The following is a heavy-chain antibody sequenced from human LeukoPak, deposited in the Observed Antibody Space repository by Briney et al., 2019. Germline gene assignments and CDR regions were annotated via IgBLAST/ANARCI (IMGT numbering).Heavy chain of an antibody. CDR1: GFTFRFYE. Sequence: GGSLRLSCTASGFTFRFYEMNWVRQAPGKGLEWVATINQDGSEKYYVGSVKGRFTISRDNARNSLYLQMNSLRAEDAAVYYCASDEMATMPSWGQGTLVTVSS. D-gene: IGHD5-24*01. CDR2: INQDGSEK. CDR3: ASDEMATMPS. J-gene: IGHJ4*02. V-gene: IGHV3-7*01.